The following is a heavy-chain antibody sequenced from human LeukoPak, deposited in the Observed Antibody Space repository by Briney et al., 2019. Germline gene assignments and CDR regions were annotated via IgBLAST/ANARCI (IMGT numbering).Heavy chain of an antibody. CDR1: GFTVSRTF. Sequence: GGSLRLSCAASGFTVSRTFMSWVRQAPGKGLEWISVIYAGGRTYYADSVKGRFTISRDDSKNRVFLQMNSLRGEDMALYYCARERPDGYTVDCWGQGTLVTVSS. CDR2: IYAGGRT. D-gene: IGHD5-18*01. CDR3: ARERPDGYTVDC. V-gene: IGHV3-53*01. J-gene: IGHJ4*02.